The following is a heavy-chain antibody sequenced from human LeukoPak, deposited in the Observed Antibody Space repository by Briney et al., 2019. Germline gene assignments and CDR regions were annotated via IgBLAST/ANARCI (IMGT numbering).Heavy chain of an antibody. Sequence: PGRSLRLACAASGFTFSSYGIHWVRQAPGKGLEWVAVISPEGGYTYYADSVKGRFTISRDNSKNTAYLPMNSLRNDDTAVYYCARGGQSSGYYYHCRDYWGQGTLVTVSS. V-gene: IGHV3-30*03. CDR3: ARGGQSSGYYYHCRDY. D-gene: IGHD3-22*01. CDR2: ISPEGGYT. CDR1: GFTFSSYG. J-gene: IGHJ4*02.